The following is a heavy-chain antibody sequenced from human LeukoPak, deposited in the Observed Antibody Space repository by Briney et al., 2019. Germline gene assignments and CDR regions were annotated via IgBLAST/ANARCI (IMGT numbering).Heavy chain of an antibody. D-gene: IGHD6-19*01. V-gene: IGHV3-66*02. Sequence: GGSLRLSCAASGFTVSSNYMSWVRQAPGKGLEWVSVIYSSGSTYYADSVKGRFTISRDNSKNTLYLQMNSLRAEDTAVYYCARGSTRIAVAVVWGQGTLVTVSS. J-gene: IGHJ4*02. CDR2: IYSSGST. CDR1: GFTVSSNY. CDR3: ARGSTRIAVAVV.